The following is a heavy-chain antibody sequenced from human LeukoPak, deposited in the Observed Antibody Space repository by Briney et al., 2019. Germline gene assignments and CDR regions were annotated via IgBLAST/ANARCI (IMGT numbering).Heavy chain of an antibody. V-gene: IGHV4-34*01. CDR1: GGSFSGYY. J-gene: IGHJ4*02. D-gene: IGHD3-10*01. Sequence: PSETLSLTCAVYGGSFSGYYWSWIRQPSGKGLEWIGEINHSGSTNYNPSLKSRVTISVDTSKNQFSLKLSSVTAADTAVYYCARFNLITMARGVIGFDYWGQGTLVTVSS. CDR2: INHSGST. CDR3: ARFNLITMARGVIGFDY.